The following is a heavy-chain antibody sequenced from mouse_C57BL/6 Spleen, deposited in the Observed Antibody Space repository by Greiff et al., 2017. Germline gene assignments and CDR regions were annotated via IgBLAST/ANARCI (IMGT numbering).Heavy chain of an antibody. J-gene: IGHJ4*01. V-gene: IGHV1-61*01. CDR3: ARYDYDEGYAMDY. CDR1: GYTFTSYW. CDR2: IYTSDSET. D-gene: IGHD2-4*01. Sequence: QVQLQQPGAELVRPGSSVKLSCKASGYTFTSYWMDWVKQRPGQGLEWIGNIYTSDSETHYNQKFKDKATLTVDKSSSTAYMQLSSLTSEDSAVYYCARYDYDEGYAMDYWGQGTSGTVSS.